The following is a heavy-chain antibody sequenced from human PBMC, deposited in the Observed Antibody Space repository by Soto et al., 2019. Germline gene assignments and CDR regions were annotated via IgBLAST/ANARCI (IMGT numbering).Heavy chain of an antibody. V-gene: IGHV1-18*01. J-gene: IGHJ1*01. CDR1: GYTFTSYG. Sequence: QVQLVQSGAEVKKPGASVQVSCKASGYTFTSYGISWVRQAPGQGLEWMGWIRAYNGNTNYAQKLQGRVTMTTETSTSTDYMEMRSLRSDDTAVYYCARWNEYGDYGIIQHWGQGTLVTVSS. D-gene: IGHD4-17*01. CDR2: IRAYNGNT. CDR3: ARWNEYGDYGIIQH.